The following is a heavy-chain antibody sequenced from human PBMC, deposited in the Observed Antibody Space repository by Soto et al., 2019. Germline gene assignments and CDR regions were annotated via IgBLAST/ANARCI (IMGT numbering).Heavy chain of an antibody. V-gene: IGHV3-66*01. D-gene: IGHD2-21*01. CDR3: AREWGGDCSHAFDV. CDR1: GFTVSSNY. CDR2: LYSGAGT. J-gene: IGHJ3*01. Sequence: VQLVESGGGLVQPGGSLRLSCAASGFTVSSNYMNWVRQAPGKGLEWLSGLYSGAGTYYADSVKDRFTISRDNSKNTLYLRLNSLRAEDAAIYYCAREWGGDCSHAFDVWGQGTMVTVSP.